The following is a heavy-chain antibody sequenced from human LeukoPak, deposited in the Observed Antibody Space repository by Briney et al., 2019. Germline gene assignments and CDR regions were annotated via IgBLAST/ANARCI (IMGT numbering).Heavy chain of an antibody. D-gene: IGHD4-17*01. CDR1: GGSFSGYY. V-gene: IGHV4-34*01. J-gene: IGHJ4*02. CDR2: INHSGST. CDR3: ARLDIDDYGHFYFDY. Sequence: SETLSLTCAVYGGSFSGYYWSWIRQPPGKGLEWIGEINHSGSTNYNPSLKSRVTISVDTSKNQFSLKLSSVTAADTAVYYCARLDIDDYGHFYFDYWGQGTLVTVSS.